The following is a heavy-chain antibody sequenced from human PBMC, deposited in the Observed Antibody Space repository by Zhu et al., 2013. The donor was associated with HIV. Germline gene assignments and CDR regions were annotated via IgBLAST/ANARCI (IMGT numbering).Heavy chain of an antibody. CDR1: GYTFTSYG. CDR3: ARDPYSSGWYSGYYYYGMDV. CDR2: ISAYNGNT. Sequence: QVQLVQSGAEVKKPGASVKVSCKASGYTFTSYGISWVRQAPGQGLEWMGWISAYNGNTNYAQKLQGRVTMTTDTSTSTAYMELRSLRSDDTAVYYCARDPYSSGWYSGYYYYGMDVWGQGTTVTVSS. D-gene: IGHD6-19*01. V-gene: IGHV1-18*04. J-gene: IGHJ6*02.